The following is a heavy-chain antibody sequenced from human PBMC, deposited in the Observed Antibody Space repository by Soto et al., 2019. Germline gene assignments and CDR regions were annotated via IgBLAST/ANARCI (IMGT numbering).Heavy chain of an antibody. Sequence: GGSLRLSCAASGFTSSSYSMNWVRQAPGKGLEWVSYISSSSSTIYYADSVKGRFTISRDNAKNSLYLQMNSLRDEDTAVYYCARVGEDTAMVGFWGYYYYGRDVWGQGTPVTVS. D-gene: IGHD5-18*01. CDR3: ARVGEDTAMVGFWGYYYYGRDV. CDR1: GFTSSSYS. J-gene: IGHJ6*02. CDR2: ISSSSSTI. V-gene: IGHV3-48*02.